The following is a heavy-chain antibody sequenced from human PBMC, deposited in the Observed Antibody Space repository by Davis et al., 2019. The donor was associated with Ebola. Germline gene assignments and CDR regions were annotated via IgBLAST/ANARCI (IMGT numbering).Heavy chain of an antibody. CDR2: ISGSGGST. CDR3: ARDEIHYGIFDY. Sequence: GESLKISCAASGFTFSSYAMSWVRQAPGKGLEWVSAISGSGGSTYSADSVKGRFTISRDNSKNTLYLQMNSLRAEDTAVYYCARDEIHYGIFDYWGQGTLVTVSS. V-gene: IGHV3-23*01. CDR1: GFTFSSYA. J-gene: IGHJ4*02. D-gene: IGHD4-17*01.